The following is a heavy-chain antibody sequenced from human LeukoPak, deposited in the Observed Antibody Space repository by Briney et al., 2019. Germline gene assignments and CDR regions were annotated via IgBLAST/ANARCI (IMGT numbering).Heavy chain of an antibody. Sequence: GGSLRLSCAASGFTFSSYWMSWVRQAPGKGLEWVANIKQDGSEKYYVDSVKGRFTTSRDNAKNSLYLQMNSLRAEDTAVYYCARENGGDYAYAFDIWGQGTMVTVSS. CDR1: GFTFSSYW. J-gene: IGHJ3*02. V-gene: IGHV3-7*01. CDR2: IKQDGSEK. D-gene: IGHD4-17*01. CDR3: ARENGGDYAYAFDI.